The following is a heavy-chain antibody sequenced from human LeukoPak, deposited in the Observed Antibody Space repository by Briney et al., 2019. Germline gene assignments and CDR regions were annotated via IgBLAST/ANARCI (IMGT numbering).Heavy chain of an antibody. CDR3: ARDVIARNYYYYMDV. Sequence: GGSLRLSCAASGFVFSSYWMSWVRQAPGKGLEWVANIKEDGSEKDYVDSVKGRFTISGDNAKNSLYLQMNSPRAEDTAVYYCARDVIARNYYYYMDVWGKGATVTVSS. CDR1: GFVFSSYW. V-gene: IGHV3-7*01. D-gene: IGHD2-15*01. J-gene: IGHJ6*03. CDR2: IKEDGSEK.